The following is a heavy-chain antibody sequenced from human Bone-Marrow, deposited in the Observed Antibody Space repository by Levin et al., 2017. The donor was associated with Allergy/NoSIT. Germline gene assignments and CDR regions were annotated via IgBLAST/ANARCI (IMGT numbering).Heavy chain of an antibody. CDR2: ISYDGSNK. CDR1: GFTFSSYG. D-gene: IGHD3-10*01. CDR3: AKVNRAITMVRGQFDY. J-gene: IGHJ4*02. V-gene: IGHV3-30*18. Sequence: GGSLRLSCAASGFTFSSYGMHWVRQAPGKGLEWVAVISYDGSNKYYADSVKGRFTISRDNSKNTLYLQMNSLRAEDTAVYYCAKVNRAITMVRGQFDYWGQGTLVTVSS.